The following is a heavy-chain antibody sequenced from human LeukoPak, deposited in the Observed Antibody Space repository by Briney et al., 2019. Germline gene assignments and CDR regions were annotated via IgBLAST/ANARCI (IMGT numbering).Heavy chain of an antibody. CDR1: GFTFDDYA. D-gene: IGHD4-23*01. CDR3: AKDIGYNGNSGIDY. Sequence: GGSLRLSCAASGFTFDDYAMHWVRQAPGKGLEWVSGVSWNSGSIDYADSVKGRFTISRDNAKNSLYLQMNSLKPEDTALYHCAKDIGYNGNSGIDYWGQGTLVTVSS. J-gene: IGHJ4*02. CDR2: VSWNSGSI. V-gene: IGHV3-9*01.